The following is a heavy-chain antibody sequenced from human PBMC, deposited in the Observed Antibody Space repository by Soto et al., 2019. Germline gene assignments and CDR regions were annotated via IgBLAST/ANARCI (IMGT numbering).Heavy chain of an antibody. CDR1: GGSISSGDYY. V-gene: IGHV4-30-4*01. Sequence: PSETLSLTCTVSGGSISSGDYYWSWIRQPPGKGLEWIGYIYYSGSTYYNPSLKSRVTISVDTSKNQFSLKLSSVTAADTAVYYCARDRGAAAEYYYGMDVWGQGTTVTV. CDR2: IYYSGST. J-gene: IGHJ6*02. D-gene: IGHD6-13*01. CDR3: ARDRGAAAEYYYGMDV.